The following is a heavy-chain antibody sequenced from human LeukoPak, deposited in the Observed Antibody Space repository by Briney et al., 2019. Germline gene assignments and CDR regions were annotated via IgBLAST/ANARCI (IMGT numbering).Heavy chain of an antibody. V-gene: IGHV3-23*01. CDR3: AKDQPFYYDSSGYMAPFDY. CDR2: ISGSGGST. CDR1: GFTFSSYA. D-gene: IGHD3-22*01. J-gene: IGHJ4*02. Sequence: PGGSLRLSCAASGFTFSSYAMSWVRQAPGKGLECVSAISGSGGSTYYADSVKGRFTISRDNSKNTLYLQMNSLRAEDTAVYYCAKDQPFYYDSSGYMAPFDYWGQGTLVTVSS.